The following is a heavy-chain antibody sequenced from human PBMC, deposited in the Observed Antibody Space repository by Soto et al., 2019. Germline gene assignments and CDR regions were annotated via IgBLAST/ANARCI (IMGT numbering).Heavy chain of an antibody. J-gene: IGHJ4*02. Sequence: GGSLRLSCAASGFTVSSNYMSWVRQAPGKGLEWVSVIYSGGSTYYADSVKGRFTISRDNSKNTLYLQMNSLRAEDTAVYYCARDHSGYDPEYYFDYWGQGTLVTVSS. CDR2: IYSGGST. CDR3: ARDHSGYDPEYYFDY. D-gene: IGHD5-12*01. V-gene: IGHV3-66*01. CDR1: GFTVSSNY.